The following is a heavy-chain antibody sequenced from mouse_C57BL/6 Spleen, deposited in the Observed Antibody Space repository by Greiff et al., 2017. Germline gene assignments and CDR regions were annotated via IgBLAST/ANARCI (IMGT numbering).Heavy chain of an antibody. J-gene: IGHJ4*01. CDR3: ARIRGGYPYYYAMDY. Sequence: VQLQQSGPELVKPGASVKISCKASGYSFTDYNMNWVKQSPGKSLEWIGVINPNYGTTTYNQKFKGKATLTVDQSSSTAYMQLNSLTSEDSAVYYGARIRGGYPYYYAMDYWGQGTSVTVSS. V-gene: IGHV1-39*01. CDR1: GYSFTDYN. CDR2: INPNYGTT. D-gene: IGHD2-2*01.